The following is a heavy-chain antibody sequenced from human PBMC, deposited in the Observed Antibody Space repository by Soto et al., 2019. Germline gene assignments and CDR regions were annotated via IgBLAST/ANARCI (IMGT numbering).Heavy chain of an antibody. D-gene: IGHD3-22*01. J-gene: IGHJ3*02. CDR3: ARQRDSSGYYGDAFDI. CDR1: GFTVSSNY. Sequence: GGSLRLSCAASGFTVSSNYMSWVRQAPGKGLEWVSVIYSGGSTYYADSVKGRFTISRDNSKNTLYLQMNSLRAEDTAVYYCARQRDSSGYYGDAFDIWGQGTMVTVSS. CDR2: IYSGGST. V-gene: IGHV3-53*01.